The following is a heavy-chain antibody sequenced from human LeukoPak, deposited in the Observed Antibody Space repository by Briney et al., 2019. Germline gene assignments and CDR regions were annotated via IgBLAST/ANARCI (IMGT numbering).Heavy chain of an antibody. D-gene: IGHD3-10*01. CDR3: ARGPYGQTRYFDF. CDR1: GDSISTSNSY. J-gene: IGHJ4*02. V-gene: IGHV4-39*07. Sequence: PSETLSLTCTVSGDSISTSNSYWGWIRQPPGKGLEWIGSIYYSGNTYYTASLKSRVTISVDTSKNQFSLKRTSLTAADTAIYYCARGPYGQTRYFDFWGQGTLVTVSS. CDR2: IYYSGNT.